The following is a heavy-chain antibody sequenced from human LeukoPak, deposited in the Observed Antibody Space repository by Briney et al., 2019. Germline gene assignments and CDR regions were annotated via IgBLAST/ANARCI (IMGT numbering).Heavy chain of an antibody. J-gene: IGHJ6*02. CDR2: IYPGDSDT. V-gene: IGHV5-51*01. CDR1: GYSFTSYW. CDR3: ARLGDCSSTSCYSVNYYYYYGMDV. Sequence: KCGESLKISCKGSGYSFTSYWIGWVRQMPGKGLEWMGIIYPGDSDTRYSPSFQGQVTISADKSISTAYLQWGSLKASDTAMYYCARLGDCSSTSCYSVNYYYYYGMDVWGQGTTVTVSS. D-gene: IGHD2-2*01.